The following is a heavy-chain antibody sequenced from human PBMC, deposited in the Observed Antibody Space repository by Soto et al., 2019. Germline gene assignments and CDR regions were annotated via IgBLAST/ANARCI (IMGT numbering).Heavy chain of an antibody. D-gene: IGHD6-6*01. CDR3: ARAIAALHSYYYYMDV. CDR2: ISAYNGNT. V-gene: IGHV1-18*01. J-gene: IGHJ6*03. CDR1: GYTFTSYG. Sequence: ASVKVSCKASGYTFTSYGISWVRQAPGQGLEWMGWISAYNGNTNYAQKLQGRVTMTTDTSTSTAYMELRSLRSDDTAVYYCARAIAALHSYYYYMDVWGKGTTVTVSS.